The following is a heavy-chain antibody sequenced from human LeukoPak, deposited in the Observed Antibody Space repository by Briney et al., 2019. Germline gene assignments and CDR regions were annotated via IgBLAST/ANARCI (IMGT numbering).Heavy chain of an antibody. CDR1: RFTFSAYW. CDR3: ARDTRPVEMATVDY. CDR2: IKQDGSEK. Sequence: PGGSLRLSCAASRFTFSAYWMNWVRQAPGKGLEWVANIKQDGSEKYYVDSVKGRFTISRDNAKSSLYLQMNSLRAEDTAVYYCARDTRPVEMATVDYWGQGTLVTVSS. D-gene: IGHD5-24*01. J-gene: IGHJ4*02. V-gene: IGHV3-7*01.